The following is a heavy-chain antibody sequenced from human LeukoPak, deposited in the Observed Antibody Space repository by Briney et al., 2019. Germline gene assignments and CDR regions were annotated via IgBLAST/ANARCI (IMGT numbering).Heavy chain of an antibody. D-gene: IGHD1-20*01. Sequence: GASVKVSCKASGYTFTSYGISWVRQAPGQGLDWMGWISGDNGDTNYAQKLQGRVTMTTDTSTSTAYMELRSLRYDDTAVYYCASSKRPAYNWNGADAFDIWGQGTMVTVSS. CDR1: GYTFTSYG. J-gene: IGHJ3*02. V-gene: IGHV1-18*01. CDR2: ISGDNGDT. CDR3: ASSKRPAYNWNGADAFDI.